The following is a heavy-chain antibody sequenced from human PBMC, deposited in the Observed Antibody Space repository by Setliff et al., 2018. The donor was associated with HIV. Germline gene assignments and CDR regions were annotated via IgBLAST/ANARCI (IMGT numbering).Heavy chain of an antibody. J-gene: IGHJ4*02. V-gene: IGHV4-59*11. Sequence: SETLSLTCTVSGGSISSHYWNWIRQPPGKGLEWIGSIYFSGSTDYNPSLKSRVTISVDTSKNQFSLKLSSVTAADTAVYYCASSYSSSWSYFDYWGQGTLVTVSS. CDR1: GGSISSHY. D-gene: IGHD6-13*01. CDR2: IYFSGST. CDR3: ASSYSSSWSYFDY.